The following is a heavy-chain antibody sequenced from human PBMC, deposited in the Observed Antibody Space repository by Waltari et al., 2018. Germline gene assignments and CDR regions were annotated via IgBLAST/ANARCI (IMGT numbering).Heavy chain of an antibody. CDR3: TRNPGY. CDR2: MQTDCISI. J-gene: IGHJ4*02. Sequence: EVQLVNSGGGLVQHGGSLRLSCAASDFFTDYWLDWVRQAPGNGLVWTSLMQTDCISITYADSVKGRFTLSRVSAKNSYYLQMYSLSSDDTAVYYCTRNPGYCGQGTLVTVSS. V-gene: IGHV3-74*03. CDR1: DFFTDYW.